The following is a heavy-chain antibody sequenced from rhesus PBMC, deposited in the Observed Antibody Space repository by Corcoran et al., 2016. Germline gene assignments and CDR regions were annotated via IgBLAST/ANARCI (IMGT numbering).Heavy chain of an antibody. V-gene: IGHV4-127*01. CDR2: IYGGSGST. CDR1: GYSISSGYG. CDR3: ARILGRDAFDF. D-gene: IGHD2-2*01. J-gene: IGHJ3*01. Sequence: QVQLQESGPGLVKPSETLSLTCPVSGYSISSGYGWGWIRQPPGKGLEWIGQIYGGSGSTYYNPSLKSRVTVSKDTSKNQFSLKLSSVTAADTAVYYCARILGRDAFDFWGQGLRVTVSS.